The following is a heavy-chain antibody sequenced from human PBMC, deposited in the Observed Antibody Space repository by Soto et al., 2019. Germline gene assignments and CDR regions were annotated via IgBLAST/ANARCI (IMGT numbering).Heavy chain of an antibody. D-gene: IGHD4-17*01. CDR1: GFTFSSYS. V-gene: IGHV3-21*01. J-gene: IGHJ4*02. Sequence: EVQLVESGGGLVKPGGSLRLSCAASGFTFSSYSMNWVRQAPGKGLEWVSSISSSSSYIYYADSVKGRFTISRDNAKNSQYLQMNSLRAEDTAVYYCARTDGDYVGYFDYWGQGTLVTVSS. CDR2: ISSSSSYI. CDR3: ARTDGDYVGYFDY.